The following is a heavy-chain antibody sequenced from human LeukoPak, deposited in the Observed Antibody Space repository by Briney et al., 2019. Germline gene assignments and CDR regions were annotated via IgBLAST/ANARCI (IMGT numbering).Heavy chain of an antibody. CDR3: ARVVSAARSLPYYYYMDV. J-gene: IGHJ6*03. CDR1: GFTFNTYN. D-gene: IGHD6-6*01. V-gene: IGHV3-21*01. Sequence: GGSLRLSCAASGFTFNTYNMYWVRQAPGKGLEWVSSISTTSYIYYADSVEGRFTVSRDNAQNSLFLQMSSLRAEDTAVYYCARVVSAARSLPYYYYMDVWGKGTTVTVSS. CDR2: ISTTSYI.